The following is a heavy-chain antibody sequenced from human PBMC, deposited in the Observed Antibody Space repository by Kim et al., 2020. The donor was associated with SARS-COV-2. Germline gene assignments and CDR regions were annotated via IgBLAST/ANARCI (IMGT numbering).Heavy chain of an antibody. CDR1: GFTFSSYW. Sequence: GGSLRLSCAASGFTFSSYWMSWVRQAPGKGLEWVANIKQDGSEKYYVDSVKGRFTISRDNAKNSLYLQMNSLRAEDTAVYYCAREGRTGVIINPFDYWGQGTLVTVSS. J-gene: IGHJ4*02. CDR3: AREGRTGVIINPFDY. V-gene: IGHV3-7*01. D-gene: IGHD3-10*01. CDR2: IKQDGSEK.